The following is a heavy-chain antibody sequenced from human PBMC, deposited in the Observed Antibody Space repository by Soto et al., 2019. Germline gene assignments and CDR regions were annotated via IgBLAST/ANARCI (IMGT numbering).Heavy chain of an antibody. Sequence: QVQLVQSGAEVKKPGSSVKVSCKASGGTFSSYAISWVRQAPGQGLEWMGGIIPILGTANYAQKFQGRVTITAAEPTSTAYRELSSLSSEDTAVYYCARKVRVWSYGSSPYCYYCMDVWGQGTTVTVSS. J-gene: IGHJ6*02. D-gene: IGHD6-6*01. V-gene: IGHV1-69*01. CDR1: GGTFSSYA. CDR3: ARKVRVWSYGSSPYCYYCMDV. CDR2: IIPILGTA.